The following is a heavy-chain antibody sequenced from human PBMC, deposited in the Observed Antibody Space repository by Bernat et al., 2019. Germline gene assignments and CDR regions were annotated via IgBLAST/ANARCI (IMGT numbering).Heavy chain of an antibody. J-gene: IGHJ4*02. V-gene: IGHV1-3*01. CDR1: GYSFSKYA. CDR3: ARGIYSNRGSDYYLDF. D-gene: IGHD7-27*01. CDR2: IDAGNGRT. Sequence: QVQLVQSGAEVKEPGASVRVSCKASGYSFSKYAMNWVRQAPGQRLAWMGWIDAGNGRTKYSQNFQGRVTLTRDVSASTAYMDLSSLGSEDTAVYYCARGIYSNRGSDYYLDFWGQGSLVIVS.